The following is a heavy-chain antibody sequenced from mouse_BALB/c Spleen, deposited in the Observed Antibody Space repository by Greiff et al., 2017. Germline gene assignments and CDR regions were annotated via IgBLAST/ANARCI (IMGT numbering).Heavy chain of an antibody. J-gene: IGHJ1*01. D-gene: IGHD2-3*01. CDR2: INPDSSTI. CDR1: GFDFSRYW. Sequence: DVQLQESGGGLVQPGGSLKLSCAASGFDFSRYWMSWVRQAPGKGLEWIGEINPDSSTINYTPSLKDKFIISRDNAKNTLYLQMSKVRSEDTALYYCARPYDGYYVRYFDVWGAGTTVTVSS. V-gene: IGHV4-1*02. CDR3: ARPYDGYYVRYFDV.